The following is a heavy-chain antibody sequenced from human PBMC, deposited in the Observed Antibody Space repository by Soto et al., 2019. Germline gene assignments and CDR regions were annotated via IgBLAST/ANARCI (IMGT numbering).Heavy chain of an antibody. V-gene: IGHV1-18*01. CDR3: TRDMLQQPLVGFQENWFDP. J-gene: IGHJ5*02. CDR1: GYSFTSYG. CDR2: ISAKHGNT. Sequence: ASVKVSCKASGYSFTSYGINWVRQAPGQGLEWMGWISAKHGNTHYAQKLQGRVTMTTDTSTSTAYMELRSLTSDDTAVYYCTRDMLQQPLVGFQENWFDPWG. D-gene: IGHD6-13*01.